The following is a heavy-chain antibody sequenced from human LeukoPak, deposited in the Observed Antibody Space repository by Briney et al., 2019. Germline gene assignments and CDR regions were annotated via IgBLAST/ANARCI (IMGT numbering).Heavy chain of an antibody. CDR1: GFTFSNYW. V-gene: IGHV3-7*01. CDR2: IKQGGSEK. CDR3: ARDAFRARYFDL. D-gene: IGHD3-10*01. Sequence: GGSLRLSCAASGFTFSNYWMSWVRQAPGKGLEWVANIKQGGSEKYYVDSVKGRFTISRDHAKNSLYLQMSSLRAEDTAVYCCARDAFRARYFDLWGRGTLVTVSS. J-gene: IGHJ2*01.